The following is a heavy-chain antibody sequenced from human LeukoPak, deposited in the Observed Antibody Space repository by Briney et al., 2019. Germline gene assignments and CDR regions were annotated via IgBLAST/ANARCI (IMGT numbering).Heavy chain of an antibody. J-gene: IGHJ6*03. CDR2: ISGSGGST. CDR3: ARNVIEDEFWRGHSDFRYYHMDV. Sequence: GGSLRLSCAASGFTFSSYAMSWVRQAPGKGLEWVSAISGSGGSTYYADSVKGRFTISRDNAKNSLYLQMNSLRVEDAAVYYCARNVIEDEFWRGHSDFRYYHMDVWGKGTTVTVSS. V-gene: IGHV3-23*01. D-gene: IGHD3-3*01. CDR1: GFTFSSYA.